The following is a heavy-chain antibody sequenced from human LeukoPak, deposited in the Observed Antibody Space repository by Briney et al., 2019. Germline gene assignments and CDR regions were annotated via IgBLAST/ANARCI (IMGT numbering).Heavy chain of an antibody. D-gene: IGHD6-13*01. CDR1: GFTFSSYE. CDR2: ISSSGSTI. Sequence: GGSLRLSCAASGFTFSSYEMNWVRQAPGKGLEWVSYISSSGSTIYYADSVKGRFTISRDNAKNSLYLQMNSLRAEDTAVYYCARRGRGSSSFYFDYWGQGTLVTVSS. CDR3: ARRGRGSSSFYFDY. V-gene: IGHV3-48*03. J-gene: IGHJ4*02.